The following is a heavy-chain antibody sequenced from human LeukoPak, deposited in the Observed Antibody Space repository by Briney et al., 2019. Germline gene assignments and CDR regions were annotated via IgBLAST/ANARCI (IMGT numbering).Heavy chain of an antibody. CDR1: GFTFSSYA. J-gene: IGHJ4*02. Sequence: QAGGSLRLSCAASGFTFSSYAMSWVRQAPGKGLEWVSAISGSGGSTYYADSVKGRFTISRDNAKNSLYLQMNSLRAEDTAVYYCARDPLKIRILTGYYNFRFDYWGQGTLVTVSS. CDR2: ISGSGGST. D-gene: IGHD3-9*01. CDR3: ARDPLKIRILTGYYNFRFDY. V-gene: IGHV3-23*01.